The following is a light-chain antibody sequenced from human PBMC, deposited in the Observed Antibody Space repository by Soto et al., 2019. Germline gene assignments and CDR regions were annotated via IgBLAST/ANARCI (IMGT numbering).Light chain of an antibody. CDR2: TAS. J-gene: IGKJ1*01. Sequence: DIQMTQSPSSLSASVGDRVTITCRASQGISNYLAWYQHKPGTVPKLLIYTASTLQSGVPSRFTGSGSGTDFTLTISILQPEDVATYYCQKYNSAPWTIDQGTKVEIK. V-gene: IGKV1-27*01. CDR1: QGISNY. CDR3: QKYNSAPWT.